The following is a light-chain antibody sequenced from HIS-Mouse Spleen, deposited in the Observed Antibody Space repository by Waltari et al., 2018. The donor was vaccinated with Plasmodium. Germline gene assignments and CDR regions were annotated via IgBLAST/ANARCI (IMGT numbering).Light chain of an antibody. CDR3: SSYAGSNNFVV. V-gene: IGLV2-8*01. J-gene: IGLJ2*01. Sequence: QSALTQPPSASGSPGQSVTISCTGPRSDVGGYNYVSWYQQPPGKAPKLMIYEVSKRPSGVPDRFSGSKSGNTASLTVSGLQAEDEADYYCSSYAGSNNFVVFGGGTKLTVL. CDR2: EVS. CDR1: RSDVGGYNY.